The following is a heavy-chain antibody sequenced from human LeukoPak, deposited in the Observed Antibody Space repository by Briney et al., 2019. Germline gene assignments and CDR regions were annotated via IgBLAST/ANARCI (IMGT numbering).Heavy chain of an antibody. V-gene: IGHV3-53*01. CDR3: ARVKFGELLGGMDV. Sequence: GGSLRLSCAASGFTVSSNYMSWVRQAPGKGLEWVSVIYSGGSTYYADSVKGRFTISRDNSKNTLYLQMNSLRAEDTAVYYCARVKFGELLGGMDVWGQGTTVTVSS. CDR1: GFTVSSNY. CDR2: IYSGGST. J-gene: IGHJ6*02. D-gene: IGHD3-10*01.